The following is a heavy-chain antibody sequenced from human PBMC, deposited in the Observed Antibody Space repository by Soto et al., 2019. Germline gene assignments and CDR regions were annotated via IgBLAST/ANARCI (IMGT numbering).Heavy chain of an antibody. J-gene: IGHJ4*02. V-gene: IGHV3-23*01. Sequence: GGSLRLSCAASGFTFSSCAMGWVRQAPGKGLEWVSDIIDSGGSTYYADSVKGRITISRDHSKDTLYLQMNSLRTEDTAVYYCTTGLSNGYYNFDYWGQGTPVTVSS. CDR3: TTGLSNGYYNFDY. CDR1: GFTFSSCA. D-gene: IGHD2-21*01. CDR2: IIDSGGST.